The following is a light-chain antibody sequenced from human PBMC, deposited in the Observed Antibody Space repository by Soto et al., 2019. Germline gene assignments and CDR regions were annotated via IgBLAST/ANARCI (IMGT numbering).Light chain of an antibody. J-gene: IGKJ5*01. CDR1: QGIDTS. V-gene: IGKV1-9*01. CDR2: AAS. Sequence: ILLTQSPSSLSASVGDRVTITCRASQGIDTSLAWYQQKPGKAPKLLIYAASNFQSVVPSRFSGSGSGTHFTLTISSLQPEDFATYYCQQLHGYPITFGQGTRLEI. CDR3: QQLHGYPIT.